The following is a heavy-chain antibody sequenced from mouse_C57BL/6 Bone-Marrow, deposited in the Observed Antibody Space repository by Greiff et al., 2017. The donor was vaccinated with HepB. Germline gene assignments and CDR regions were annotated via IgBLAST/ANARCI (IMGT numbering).Heavy chain of an antibody. V-gene: IGHV5-9-1*02. Sequence: EVKLMESGAGLVKPGGSLKLSCAASGFTFSSYAMSWVRQNPEKRLEWVAYLSSGGDYIYYADTVKGRFTISRDNARNTLYLQMSILTSEDTAMYYCIRDQLNDGSRDWYFDVWGTGTTVTVSS. CDR2: LSSGGDYI. J-gene: IGHJ1*03. D-gene: IGHD1-1*01. CDR3: IRDQLNDGSRDWYFDV. CDR1: GFTFSSYA.